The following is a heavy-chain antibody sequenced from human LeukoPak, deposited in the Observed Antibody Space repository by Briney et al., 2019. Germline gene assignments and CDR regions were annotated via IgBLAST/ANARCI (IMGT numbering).Heavy chain of an antibody. Sequence: SETLSLACTVSGGSISSDRFYWTWVRQPPGKGLEWIGRIKSSNTNYNPSLKSRVSISLDTSTNQFSLKLSSLTAADTAVYYCARVPDWTYVPDYWGQGTLVTVSS. J-gene: IGHJ4*02. V-gene: IGHV4-61*02. CDR3: ARVPDWTYVPDY. CDR1: GGSISSDRFY. CDR2: IKSSNT. D-gene: IGHD3-16*01.